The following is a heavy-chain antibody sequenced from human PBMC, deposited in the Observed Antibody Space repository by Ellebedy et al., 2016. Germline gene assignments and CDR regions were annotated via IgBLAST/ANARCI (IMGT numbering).Heavy chain of an antibody. V-gene: IGHV3-21*04. J-gene: IGHJ4*02. CDR3: RQGHYADY. CDR1: GFTFSVAG. CDR2: IVFSGTAT. Sequence: GESLKISXAASGFTFSVAGMTWVRQAPGKGLEWVATIVFSGTATYYSDSLKGRFIISRDNAKNSLFLQMSSLRVEDTAVYYCRQGHYADYWGQGTLVTVSS.